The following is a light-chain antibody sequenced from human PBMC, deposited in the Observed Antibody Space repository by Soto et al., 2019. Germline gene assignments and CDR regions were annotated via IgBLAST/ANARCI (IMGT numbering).Light chain of an antibody. CDR1: QIISSY. V-gene: IGKV1-39*01. J-gene: IGKJ5*01. CDR2: AAS. Sequence: DIQMAQAPWSLSASVGDGVTITCRSSQIISSYLNWYQQKPGKAPKLLIYAASTLQSGVPSRFSGSGSGTDFNLTISSLQPEDFATYYCQQSYSTPPEITFGQGTRLEIK. CDR3: QQSYSTPPEIT.